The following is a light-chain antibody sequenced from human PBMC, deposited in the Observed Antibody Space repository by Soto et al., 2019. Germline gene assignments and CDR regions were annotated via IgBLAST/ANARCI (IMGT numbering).Light chain of an antibody. V-gene: IGKV3-20*01. J-gene: IGKJ2*01. CDR1: QSLDSTY. Sequence: EVVLTQSPGTLSLSPGERATLSCRASQSLDSTYLAWYQQKPGQSPRPVIYGASRRATGIPDRFSGSGSGTDFTLTIGRLEPEDFGVYYCQRSGSAPPYIFGAGTRLDI. CDR3: QRSGSAPPYI. CDR2: GAS.